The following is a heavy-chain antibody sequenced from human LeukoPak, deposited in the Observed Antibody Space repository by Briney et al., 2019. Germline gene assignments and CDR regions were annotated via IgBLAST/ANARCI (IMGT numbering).Heavy chain of an antibody. J-gene: IGHJ6*02. V-gene: IGHV3-30*03. CDR1: GFTFSSYG. CDR3: TTDREYSSSGIHYYYYYGMDV. Sequence: GGSLRLSCAASGFTFSSYGMHWVRQAPGKGLEWVAVISYDGSNKYYADSVKGRFTISRDNSKNTLYLQMNSLKTEDTAVYYCTTDREYSSSGIHYYYYYGMDVWGQGTTVTVSS. D-gene: IGHD6-6*01. CDR2: ISYDGSNK.